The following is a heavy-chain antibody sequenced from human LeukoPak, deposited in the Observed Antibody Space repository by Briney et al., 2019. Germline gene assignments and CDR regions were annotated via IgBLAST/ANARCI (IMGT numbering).Heavy chain of an antibody. CDR3: AKIKGATICGADYCFDY. CDR1: GFTFSNFA. V-gene: IGHV3-23*01. J-gene: IGHJ4*02. Sequence: GGSLRLSCAASGFTFSNFAMSCVRQAPGKGLEWVSSISATTGSTFYADSVKGRFTISRDNSKNTLYLQMDSLRVEDTAVYYCAKIKGATICGADYCFDYWGQGTLVTVSS. D-gene: IGHD3-3*01. CDR2: ISATTGST.